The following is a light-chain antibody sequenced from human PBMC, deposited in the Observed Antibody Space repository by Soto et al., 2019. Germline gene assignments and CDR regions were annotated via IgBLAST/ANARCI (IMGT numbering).Light chain of an antibody. Sequence: DIQMTQSPSTLSASVGDRVTITCRASQSISDWLAWYQQIPGRAPKRLIYDASTLQSGVPSRFRGSGSGTEFILTIISLQPDDSATYYCQEYKSATFGQGTKLQIK. CDR1: QSISDW. J-gene: IGKJ2*01. V-gene: IGKV1-5*01. CDR2: DAS. CDR3: QEYKSAT.